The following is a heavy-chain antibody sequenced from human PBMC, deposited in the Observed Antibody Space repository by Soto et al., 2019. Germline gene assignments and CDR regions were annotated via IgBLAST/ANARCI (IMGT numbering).Heavy chain of an antibody. CDR3: ARAGSGYEFDY. CDR1: GYTFTSYA. J-gene: IGHJ4*02. CDR2: INAGNGNT. D-gene: IGHD5-12*01. Sequence: VASVKVSCKASGYTFTSYAMHWVRQAPGQRLEWMGWINAGNGNTKYSQKFQGRVTITRDTSASTAYMELSSLRSEDTAVYYCARAGSGYEFDYWGQGTLVTVSS. V-gene: IGHV1-3*01.